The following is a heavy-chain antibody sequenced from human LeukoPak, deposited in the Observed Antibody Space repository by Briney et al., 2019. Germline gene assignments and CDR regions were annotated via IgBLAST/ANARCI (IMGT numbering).Heavy chain of an antibody. Sequence: SETLSLTCTVSGGSISSYYWSWIRQPPGKGLEWIGYIYYSGSTNYNPSLKSRVTISVDTSKNQFSLKLSSVTAADTAVYYCAKDPAHCSGGGGGCYSEADSWGQGTLVTVSS. D-gene: IGHD2-15*01. CDR1: GGSISSYY. V-gene: IGHV4-59*12. CDR3: AKDPAHCSGGGGGCYSEADS. J-gene: IGHJ4*02. CDR2: IYYSGST.